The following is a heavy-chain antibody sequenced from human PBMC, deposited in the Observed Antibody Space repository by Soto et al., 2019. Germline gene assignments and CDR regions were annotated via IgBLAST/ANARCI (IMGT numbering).Heavy chain of an antibody. CDR3: ARAARIFGPVWFDP. D-gene: IGHD3-3*01. J-gene: IGHJ5*02. CDR2: IYYSGST. V-gene: IGHV4-30-4*01. CDR1: GCSISSGDYY. Sequence: PSETLSLTCTVSGCSISSGDYYWSWIRQPPGKGLEWIGYIYYSGSTYYNPSLKSRVTISVDTSKNQFSLKLSSVTAADTAVYYCARAARIFGPVWFDPWGQGTLVTVSS.